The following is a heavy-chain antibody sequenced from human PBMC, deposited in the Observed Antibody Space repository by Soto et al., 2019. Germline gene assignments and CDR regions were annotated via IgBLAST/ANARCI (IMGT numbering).Heavy chain of an antibody. D-gene: IGHD3-22*01. V-gene: IGHV3-73*01. Sequence: GGSLRLSCAASGFTFSGSAMHWVRQASGKGLEWVGRIRSKANSYATAYAASVKGRFTISRDDSKNTAYLQMNSLKTEDTAVYYWTSSITMIVQSPYWGQGTLVTVSS. CDR2: IRSKANSYAT. J-gene: IGHJ4*02. CDR1: GFTFSGSA. CDR3: TSSITMIVQSPY.